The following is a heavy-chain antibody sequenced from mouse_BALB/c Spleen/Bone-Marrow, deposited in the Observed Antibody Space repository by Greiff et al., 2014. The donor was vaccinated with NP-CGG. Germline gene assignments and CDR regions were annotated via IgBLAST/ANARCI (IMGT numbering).Heavy chain of an antibody. CDR2: IWSGGST. V-gene: IGHV2-4-1*01. CDR1: GFSLTSYG. Sequence: QVQLQQPGPGLVQPSQSLSITCTVSGFSLTSYGVHWVRQSPGKGLEWLGVIWSGGSTDYNAAFISRLSISKDNSKSQVFFKMNRLQADDTAIYYCARNKNDYDGTLAYWGQGTLVTVSA. CDR3: ARNKNDYDGTLAY. J-gene: IGHJ3*01. D-gene: IGHD2-4*01.